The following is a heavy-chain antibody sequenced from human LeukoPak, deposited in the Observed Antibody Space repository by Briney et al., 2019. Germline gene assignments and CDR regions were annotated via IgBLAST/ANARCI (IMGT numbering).Heavy chain of an antibody. CDR3: AREAIVVVPAAISGGNWFDP. Sequence: SRTLSLTCTVSGGSISSGDYYWSWIRQPPGKGLEWIGYIYYSGSTYYNPSLKSRVTISVDTSKNQFSLKLSSVTGADMAVYYCAREAIVVVPAAISGGNWFDPWGQGTLVTVSS. CDR2: IYYSGST. D-gene: IGHD2-2*01. V-gene: IGHV4-30-4*08. CDR1: GGSISSGDYY. J-gene: IGHJ5*02.